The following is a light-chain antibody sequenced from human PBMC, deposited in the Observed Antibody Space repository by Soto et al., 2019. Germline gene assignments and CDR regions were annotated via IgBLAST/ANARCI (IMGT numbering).Light chain of an antibody. V-gene: IGKV3-20*01. Sequence: EIVLTQSPGTLSLSPGERATLSCRASQSISRIYLAWYQQKPGQAPRLLMYGASSRATGIPDRFSGSGSGTDFSFTISRLEPEDFALYYCQQYGGSPYTFGQGTKLEIK. CDR3: QQYGGSPYT. CDR2: GAS. J-gene: IGKJ2*01. CDR1: QSISRIY.